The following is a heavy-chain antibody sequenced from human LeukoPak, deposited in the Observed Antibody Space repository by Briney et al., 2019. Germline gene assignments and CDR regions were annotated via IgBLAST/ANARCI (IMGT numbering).Heavy chain of an antibody. CDR3: ARVRRAFGAFDI. J-gene: IGHJ3*02. V-gene: IGHV4-59*01. Sequence: PSETLSLTCTVSGGSISSYYWSWIRQPPGKGLEWTGYIYYSGSTNYNPSLKSRVTISVDTSKNQFSLKLSSVTAADTAVYYCARVRRAFGAFDIWGQGTMVTVSS. CDR1: GGSISSYY. D-gene: IGHD3-16*01. CDR2: IYYSGST.